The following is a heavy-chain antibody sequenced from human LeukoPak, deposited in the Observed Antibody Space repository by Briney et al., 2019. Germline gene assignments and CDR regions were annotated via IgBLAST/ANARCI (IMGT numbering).Heavy chain of an antibody. CDR1: GGTFSSYA. Sequence: SVKVSCKASGGTFSSYAISWVRQAPGQGLEWMGGLIPIYGSANYAQKFQGRVTITSDESTRTVYMELSSRRPEYSAVYYCAGFFYDNSGDAFDLWGQGTMVTVSS. CDR2: LIPIYGSA. J-gene: IGHJ3*01. D-gene: IGHD3-22*01. CDR3: AGFFYDNSGDAFDL. V-gene: IGHV1-69*13.